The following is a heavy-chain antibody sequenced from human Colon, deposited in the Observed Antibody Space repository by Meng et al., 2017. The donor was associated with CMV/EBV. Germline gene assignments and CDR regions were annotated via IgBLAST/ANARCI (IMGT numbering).Heavy chain of an antibody. J-gene: IGHJ4*02. Sequence: DNFNTDTINWVRQAPGQELVWVGESIPILGIPSYAQKFQGRVTLIADKSTSTVYMYVSSRTSDDTALYYCARGQHDSSCYYKRMFDYWGQGTLVTVSS. D-gene: IGHD3-22*01. CDR2: SIPILGIP. CDR1: DNFNTDT. CDR3: ARGQHDSSCYYKRMFDY. V-gene: IGHV1-69*10.